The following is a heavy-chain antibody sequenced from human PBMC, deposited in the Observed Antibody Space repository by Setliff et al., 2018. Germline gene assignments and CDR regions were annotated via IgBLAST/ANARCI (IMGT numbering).Heavy chain of an antibody. CDR2: ISHGVST. CDR3: AREVAGTYHYFDP. D-gene: IGHD6-19*01. V-gene: IGHV4-30-4*01. Sequence: SETLSLTCIVSGGSISNYYWSWIRQPPGKGLEYIGHISHGVSTSYSPSLKSRLSISADTSKNQFSLKLTSVTAADTALYFCAREVAGTYHYFDPWGQGTLVTVSS. CDR1: GGSISNYY. J-gene: IGHJ5*02.